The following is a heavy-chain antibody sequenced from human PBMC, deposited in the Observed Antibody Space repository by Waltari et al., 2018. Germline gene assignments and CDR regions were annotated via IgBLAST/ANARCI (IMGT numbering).Heavy chain of an antibody. D-gene: IGHD3-10*01. CDR2: IYYSGST. J-gene: IGHJ4*02. CDR3: ASSYYYGSGSYYRVDY. V-gene: IGHV4-59*01. CDR1: GGSISSYH. Sequence: QVQLQESGPGLVKPSETLSLTCTVSGGSISSYHWSWIRQPPGKGLEWIGYIYYSGSTNYNPSLKSRVTISVDTSKNQFSLKLSSVTAADTAVYYCASSYYYGSGSYYRVDYWGQGTLVTVSS.